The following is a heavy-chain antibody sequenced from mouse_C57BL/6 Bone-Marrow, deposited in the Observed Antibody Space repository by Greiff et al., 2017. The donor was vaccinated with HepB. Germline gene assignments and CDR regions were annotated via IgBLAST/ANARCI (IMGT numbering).Heavy chain of an antibody. V-gene: IGHV1-50*01. CDR2: IDPSDSYT. Sequence: QVQLQQSGAELVKPGASVKLSCKASGYTFTSYWMQWVKQRPGQGLEWIGEIDPSDSYTSYNQKFKGKATLTVDTSSSTAYMQLSSLTSEDSAVYYCARRYYYGSSYWYFDVWGTGTTVTVSS. CDR3: ARRYYYGSSYWYFDV. D-gene: IGHD1-1*01. J-gene: IGHJ1*03. CDR1: GYTFTSYW.